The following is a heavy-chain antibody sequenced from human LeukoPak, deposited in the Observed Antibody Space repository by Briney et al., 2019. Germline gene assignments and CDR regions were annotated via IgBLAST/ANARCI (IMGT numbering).Heavy chain of an antibody. D-gene: IGHD3-3*01. J-gene: IGHJ3*02. Sequence: AGGSLRLSCAASGFTFSSYWMHWVRQAPGKGLVWVSRINSDGSSTSYADSVKGRFTISRDNAKNTLYLQMNSLRAEDTAVYYRARARGDNDFWSGYYTPDPFDIWGQGTMVTVSS. CDR3: ARARGDNDFWSGYYTPDPFDI. CDR2: INSDGSST. V-gene: IGHV3-74*01. CDR1: GFTFSSYW.